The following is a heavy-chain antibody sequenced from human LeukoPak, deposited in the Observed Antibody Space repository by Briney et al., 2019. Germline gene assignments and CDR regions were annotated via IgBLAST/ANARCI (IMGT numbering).Heavy chain of an antibody. CDR1: GYTFTGYY. CDR3: ARGGEYQLLDDF. V-gene: IGHV1-46*01. Sequence: ASVKVSCKASGYTFTGYYMHWVRQAPGQGLEWMGIINPSGGSTIYAQKFQDRVSMTRDTSTNTVYMELSSLSSEDTAVYYCARGGEYQLLDDFWGQGTLVTVSS. CDR2: INPSGGST. D-gene: IGHD2-2*01. J-gene: IGHJ4*02.